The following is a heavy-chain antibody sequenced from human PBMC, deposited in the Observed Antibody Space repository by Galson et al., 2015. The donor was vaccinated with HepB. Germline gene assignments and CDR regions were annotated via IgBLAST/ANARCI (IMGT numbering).Heavy chain of an antibody. J-gene: IGHJ6*03. V-gene: IGHV1-2*02. Sequence: SVKVSCKASGYTFTGYYIHWVRQAPGQGLEWMGWINPKSGGTNYAQKFQGRVSMTRDTSISTVYMELSRLKSDDTAVYYCARDLNAGISSVWGYHYYYMDVWGKGTTVTVSS. CDR1: GYTFTGYY. D-gene: IGHD3-16*01. CDR3: ARDLNAGISSVWGYHYYYMDV. CDR2: INPKSGGT.